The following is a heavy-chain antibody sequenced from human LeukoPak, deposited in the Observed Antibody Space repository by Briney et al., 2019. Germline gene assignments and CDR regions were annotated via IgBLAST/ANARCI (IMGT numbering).Heavy chain of an antibody. V-gene: IGHV1-24*01. Sequence: VASVKVSCKVSGYTLTELSMHWVRQAPGKGLEWMGGFDPEDGETIYAQKFQGRVTMTEDTSTDTAYMELSSLRSEDTAVYYCAREDRGSSGYYYARPFDYWGQGTLVTVSS. CDR2: FDPEDGET. CDR3: AREDRGSSGYYYARPFDY. CDR1: GYTLTELS. J-gene: IGHJ4*02. D-gene: IGHD3-22*01.